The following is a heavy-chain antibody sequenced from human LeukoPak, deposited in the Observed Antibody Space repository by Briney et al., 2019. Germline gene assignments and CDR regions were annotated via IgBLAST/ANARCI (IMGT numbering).Heavy chain of an antibody. V-gene: IGHV1-69*01. CDR2: IIPIFGTA. CDR3: ARDLGYCSGASCYSGDSFDY. CDR1: GGTFSSYA. J-gene: IGHJ4*02. Sequence: ASVKVSCKASGGTFSSYAISWVRQAPGQGLEWMGGIIPIFGTANYAQKFQGRVTITADESTSTAYMELSSLRSEDTAVYYCARDLGYCSGASCYSGDSFDYWGQGTLVTVSS. D-gene: IGHD2-15*01.